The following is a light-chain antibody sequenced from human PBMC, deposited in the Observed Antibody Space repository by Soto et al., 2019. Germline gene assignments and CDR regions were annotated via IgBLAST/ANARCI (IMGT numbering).Light chain of an antibody. V-gene: IGLV2-14*01. J-gene: IGLJ1*01. CDR3: SSYTITNTFV. CDR2: EVT. Sequence: QAVVTQPASVSGSPGQSITISCTGTSSDVGGYNYVSWYQQHPGKAPKLMIYEVTNRPSGVSNRFSGSKSDNTASLTISGLQAEDEADYYCSSYTITNTFVFGTGTKLTVL. CDR1: SSDVGGYNY.